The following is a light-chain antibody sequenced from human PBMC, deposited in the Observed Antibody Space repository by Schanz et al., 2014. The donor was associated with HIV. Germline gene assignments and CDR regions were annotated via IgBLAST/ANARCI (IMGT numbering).Light chain of an antibody. V-gene: IGLV1-44*01. Sequence: QSVLTQPPSASGTPGQRVTISCSGSSSDFKTNAVLWYQQLPGAAPKLLIYNTNVRPSGVPDRFSGSGSGTSASLAISGLQSEDEADYYCVTWDSSLSAGVFGGGTKLTVL. CDR3: VTWDSSLSAGV. CDR1: SSDFKTNA. CDR2: NTN. J-gene: IGLJ3*02.